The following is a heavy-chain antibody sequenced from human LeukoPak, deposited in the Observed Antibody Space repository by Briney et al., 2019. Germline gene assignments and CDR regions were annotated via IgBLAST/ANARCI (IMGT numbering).Heavy chain of an antibody. CDR1: GGSIGSSSYY. J-gene: IGHJ5*02. CDR2: IYYSGST. Sequence: PSETLSLTCTVSGGSIGSSSYYWGWIRQPPGKGLEWIGSIYYSGSTYYNPSLKSRVTISVDTSKNQFSLKLSSVTAADTAVYYCARDEVAAAGTYNWFDPWGQGTLVTVSS. D-gene: IGHD6-13*01. V-gene: IGHV4-39*07. CDR3: ARDEVAAAGTYNWFDP.